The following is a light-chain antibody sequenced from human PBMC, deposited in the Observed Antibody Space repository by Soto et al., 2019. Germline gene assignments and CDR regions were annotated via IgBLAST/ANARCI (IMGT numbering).Light chain of an antibody. CDR3: QQYGSSPPMYT. CDR2: GAS. CDR1: QSVSSSY. J-gene: IGKJ2*01. Sequence: EIVLTQSPGTLSLSPGERATLSCRASQSVSSSYLAWYQQKPGQAPRLLIYGASSRVTGIPDRFSGSGSGTDFPRTISRLEPEDFAVYYCQQYGSSPPMYTFGQGTKLEIK. V-gene: IGKV3-20*01.